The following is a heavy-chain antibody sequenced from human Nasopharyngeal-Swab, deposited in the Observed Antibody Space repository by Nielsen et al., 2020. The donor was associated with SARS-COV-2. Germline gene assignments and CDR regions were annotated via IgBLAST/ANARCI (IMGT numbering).Heavy chain of an antibody. CDR2: IYHSGST. J-gene: IGHJ4*02. CDR3: ARDDSSGWFPFDY. Sequence: SETLSLTCTVSGYSISSGYYWCWIRQPPGKGLEWIGSIYHSGSTYYNPSLKSRVTISVDTSKNQFSLKLSSVTAADTAVYYCARDDSSGWFPFDYWGQGTLVTVSS. CDR1: GYSISSGYY. D-gene: IGHD6-19*01. V-gene: IGHV4-38-2*02.